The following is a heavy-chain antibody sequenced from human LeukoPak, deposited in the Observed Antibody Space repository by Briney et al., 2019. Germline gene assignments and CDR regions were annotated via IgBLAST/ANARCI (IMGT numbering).Heavy chain of an antibody. Sequence: GGSLRLSCAASGFTFSSYNMNWVRQAPGKGLEWVSSTSSSSDYIYYADSVKGRFTISRDNAKNSLYLQMNSLRAEDTAVYYCAELGITMIGGVWGKGTTVTISS. CDR3: AELGITMIGGV. CDR2: TSSSSDYI. CDR1: GFTFSSYN. V-gene: IGHV3-21*01. D-gene: IGHD3-10*02. J-gene: IGHJ6*04.